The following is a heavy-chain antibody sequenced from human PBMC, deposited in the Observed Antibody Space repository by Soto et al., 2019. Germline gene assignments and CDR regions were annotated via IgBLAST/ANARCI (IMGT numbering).Heavy chain of an antibody. CDR1: GFTFSDYY. CDR3: AREDVVVVPAASNYYYYYYMDV. CDR2: ISSSGSTI. V-gene: IGHV3-11*01. J-gene: IGHJ6*03. Sequence: QVQLVESGGGLVKPGGSLRLSCAASGFTFSDYYMSWIRQAPGKGLEWVSYISSSGSTIYYADSVKGRFTISRDNAKNSLYLQMNSLRAEDTAVYYCAREDVVVVPAASNYYYYYYMDVWGKGTTVTVSS. D-gene: IGHD2-2*01.